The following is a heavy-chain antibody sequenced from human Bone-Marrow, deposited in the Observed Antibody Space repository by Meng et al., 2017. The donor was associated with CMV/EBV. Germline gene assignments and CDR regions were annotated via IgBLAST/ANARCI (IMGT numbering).Heavy chain of an antibody. CDR2: IKQDGSEK. CDR1: GFTFSSYW. D-gene: IGHD3-16*02. V-gene: IGHV3-7*03. J-gene: IGHJ6*02. Sequence: GESLKISCAASGFTFSSYWMSWVRQAPGKGLEWVANIKQDGSEKYYVDSVKGRFTISRDNAKNSLYLQMNSLRAEDTAVYYCARVVYRALHYYYYGMDVWGQGTTVTVSS. CDR3: ARVVYRALHYYYYGMDV.